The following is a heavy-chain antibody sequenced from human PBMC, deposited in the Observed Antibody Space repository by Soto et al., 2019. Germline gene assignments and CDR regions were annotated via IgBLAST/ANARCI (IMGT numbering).Heavy chain of an antibody. CDR2: MNPNSGNT. CDR3: ARVRYYYDSSGYDDY. V-gene: IGHV1-8*01. Sequence: ASVKVSCKASGYTFTSYDINWVRQXXXQGLEWMGWMNPNSGNTGYAQKFQGRVTMTRNTSISTAYMELSSLRSEDTAVYYCARVRYYYDSSGYDDYWGQGTLVTVSS. CDR1: GYTFTSYD. D-gene: IGHD3-22*01. J-gene: IGHJ4*02.